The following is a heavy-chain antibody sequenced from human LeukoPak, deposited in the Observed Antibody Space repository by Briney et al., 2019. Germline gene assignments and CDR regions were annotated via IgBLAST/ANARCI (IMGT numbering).Heavy chain of an antibody. D-gene: IGHD3-16*01. Sequence: GGSLRLPCAASGLTLSTYWMFWVLQAPGKGLLWVDRINGDGSRSNYADSVKGRFTISRDNARNTLYLQMNSLRAEDTALYYCTRTSPTSHFDFWGQGTLVTVSS. CDR2: INGDGSRS. J-gene: IGHJ4*02. CDR1: GLTLSTYW. CDR3: TRTSPTSHFDF. V-gene: IGHV3-74*01.